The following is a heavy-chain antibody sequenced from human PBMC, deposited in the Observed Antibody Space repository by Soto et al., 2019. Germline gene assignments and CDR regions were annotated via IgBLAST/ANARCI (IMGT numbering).Heavy chain of an antibody. CDR3: ARMNYYDTSGYPFDY. V-gene: IGHV4-59*01. CDR1: GGSFRRYC. CDR2: IYFRGTT. D-gene: IGHD3-22*01. J-gene: IGHJ4*02. Sequence: PETLSLTTTSSGGSFRRYCLTCIRQPPGKGLEWIGYIYFRGTTNYNPSLKSRVTMSADTSKSQFSLKLNSVTAADTAVYYCARMNYYDTSGYPFDYWGQGMMVTVS.